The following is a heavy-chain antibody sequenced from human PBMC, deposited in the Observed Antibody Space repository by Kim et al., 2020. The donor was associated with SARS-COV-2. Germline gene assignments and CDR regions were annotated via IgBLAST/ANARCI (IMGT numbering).Heavy chain of an antibody. CDR2: ISASGGTT. CDR3: AKGTKVAPQNYYYGMDV. V-gene: IGHV3-23*01. CDR1: GFTFKNYA. J-gene: IGHJ6*02. D-gene: IGHD2-8*01. Sequence: GGSLRLSCAASGFTFKNYAMNWVRQAPGKGLEWVSTISASGGTTYYAVSVKGRFTISRDNSKNTLYLQLKSLRAEDTALYYCAKGTKVAPQNYYYGMDVWGQGTTVTVSS.